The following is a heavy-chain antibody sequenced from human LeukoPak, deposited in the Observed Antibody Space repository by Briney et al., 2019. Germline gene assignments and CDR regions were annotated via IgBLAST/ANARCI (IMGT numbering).Heavy chain of an antibody. Sequence: GRSLRLSCAASGXTFSSYAMHWVRQAXXXXLEWVAVISYDGSNKYYADSVKGRFTISRDNSKNTLYLQMNSLRAEDTAVYYCARDNYYGSGGLDYWGQGTLVTVSS. V-gene: IGHV3-30-3*01. CDR2: ISYDGSNK. D-gene: IGHD3-10*01. J-gene: IGHJ4*02. CDR1: GXTFSSYA. CDR3: ARDNYYGSGGLDY.